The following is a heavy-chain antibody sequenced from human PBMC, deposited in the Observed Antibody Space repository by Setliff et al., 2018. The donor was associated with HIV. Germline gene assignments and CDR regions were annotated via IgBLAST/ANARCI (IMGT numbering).Heavy chain of an antibody. D-gene: IGHD1-1*01. CDR1: GYTFTTSG. V-gene: IGHV1-18*01. CDR3: ARAIQLETFDF. Sequence: GASVKVSCKASGYTFTTSGVSWFRQAPGQGLEWMGWIGTYNGDTKFAQRFQGRVTMAADTSASTAYMELRGLRSDDTAVYFCARAIQLETFDFWGQGTLVTVSS. CDR2: IGTYNGDT. J-gene: IGHJ4*02.